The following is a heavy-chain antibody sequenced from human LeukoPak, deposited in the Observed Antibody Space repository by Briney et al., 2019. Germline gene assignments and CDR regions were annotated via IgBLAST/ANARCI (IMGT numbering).Heavy chain of an antibody. Sequence: SAKVSCKASGGTFNSYAISWVRQAPGQGLEWMGGIMPMFGKANYAQKFQGRVTTTADKATSTAYMELSSLRSEDTAVYYCATVNGLDDYYYDKGAFDIWGQGTMVTVSS. CDR2: IMPMFGKA. V-gene: IGHV1-69*06. J-gene: IGHJ3*02. CDR3: ATVNGLDDYYYDKGAFDI. D-gene: IGHD3-22*01. CDR1: GGTFNSYA.